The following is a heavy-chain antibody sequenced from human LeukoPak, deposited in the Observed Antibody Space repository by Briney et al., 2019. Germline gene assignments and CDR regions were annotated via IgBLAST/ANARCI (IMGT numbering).Heavy chain of an antibody. CDR3: ARESVTVMADY. D-gene: IGHD3-22*01. V-gene: IGHV1-18*01. CDR1: GYTFNSYG. J-gene: IGHJ4*02. CDR2: ISPYNGNT. Sequence: GASVKVSCKASGYTFNSYGITWVRQAPGQGLEWMGWISPYNGNTNYAQKLQGRVTMTTDTSTSTAYMELRSLRSDVSAVYYCARESVTVMADYWGQGTLVTVSS.